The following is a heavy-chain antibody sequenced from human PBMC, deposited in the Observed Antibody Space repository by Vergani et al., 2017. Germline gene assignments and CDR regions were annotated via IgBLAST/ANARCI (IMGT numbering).Heavy chain of an antibody. CDR1: GGTFSSYA. V-gene: IGHV1-69*06. D-gene: IGHD5-12*01. CDR2: IIPIFGTA. Sequence: QVQLVQSGAEVKKPGSSVKVSCKASGGTFSSYAISWVRQAPGQGLEWMGGIIPIFGTANYAQKFQGRVTITADKSTSTAYMELSSLRSEDTAVYYCARSWGSYDFRENYFDYWGQGTLVTVSS. J-gene: IGHJ4*02. CDR3: ARSWGSYDFRENYFDY.